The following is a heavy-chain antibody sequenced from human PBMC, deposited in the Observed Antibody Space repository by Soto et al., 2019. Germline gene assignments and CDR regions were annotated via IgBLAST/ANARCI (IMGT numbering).Heavy chain of an antibody. CDR2: IKQDGSKA. CDR1: GFAFWGDW. V-gene: IGHV3-7*01. Sequence: GGSLRLSCVASGFAFWGDWMSWVRQAPGKGLEWVANIKQDGSKAQYLESVRGRFTISRDNSKNSVYLQMTSLRAEDTALYYCARDFYGGFSYGPGDSGGQGTQVTVSS. J-gene: IGHJ4*02. CDR3: ARDFYGGFSYGPGDS. D-gene: IGHD2-15*01.